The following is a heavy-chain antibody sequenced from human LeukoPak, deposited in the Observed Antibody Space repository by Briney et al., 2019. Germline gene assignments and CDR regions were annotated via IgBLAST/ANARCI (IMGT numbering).Heavy chain of an antibody. CDR2: INARATSP. Sequence: PGGSLRLSCAASGFTFSNYAMSWVRQAPGKGLEWPASINARATSPYYADSVKGRFAISRDNSENTLHLQMTSLRADDTAVYYCAKESWFGEPSLDHWGQGALVTVSA. CDR1: GFTFSNYA. J-gene: IGHJ4*02. V-gene: IGHV3-23*01. D-gene: IGHD3-10*01. CDR3: AKESWFGEPSLDH.